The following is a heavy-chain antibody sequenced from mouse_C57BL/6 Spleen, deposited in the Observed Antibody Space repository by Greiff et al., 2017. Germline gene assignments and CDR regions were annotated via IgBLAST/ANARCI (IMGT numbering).Heavy chain of an antibody. CDR1: GYTFTSYW. V-gene: IGHV1-64*01. J-gene: IGHJ1*03. D-gene: IGHD1-1*02. CDR2: IHPNSGST. Sequence: VQRVESGAELVKPGASVKLSCKASGYTFTSYWMHWVKQRPGQGLEWIGMIHPNSGSTNYNEKFKSKATLTVDKSSSTAYMQLSSLTSEDSAVYYCASKGDYGWYFDVWGTGTTVTVSS. CDR3: ASKGDYGWYFDV.